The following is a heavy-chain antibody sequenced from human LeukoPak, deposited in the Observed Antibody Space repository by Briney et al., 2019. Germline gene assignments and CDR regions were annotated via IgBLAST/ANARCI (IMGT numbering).Heavy chain of an antibody. D-gene: IGHD1-26*01. CDR1: GFTVSSNY. V-gene: IGHV3-66*01. CDR2: IYSGGST. CDR3: AKDTYSGSSTCFDY. Sequence: PGGSLRLSCAASGFTVSSNYMSWVRQAPGKGLEWVSVIYSGGSTYYADSVKGRFTISRDNSKNTLYLQMNSLRAEDTAVYYCAKDTYSGSSTCFDYWGQGTLVTVSS. J-gene: IGHJ4*02.